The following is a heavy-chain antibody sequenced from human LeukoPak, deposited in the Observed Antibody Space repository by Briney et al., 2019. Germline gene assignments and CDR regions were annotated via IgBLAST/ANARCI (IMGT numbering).Heavy chain of an antibody. V-gene: IGHV1-18*04. CDR2: ISAYNGNT. J-gene: IGHJ4*02. Sequence: ASVKVSCKASGYTFTGYYMHWVRQAPGQGLEWMGWISAYNGNTNYAQKLQGRVTMTTDTSTSTAYMELRSLRSDDTAVYYCARVYSGYYDSSGYYYYFDYWGQGTLVTVSS. CDR1: GYTFTGYY. D-gene: IGHD3-22*01. CDR3: ARVYSGYYDSSGYYYYFDY.